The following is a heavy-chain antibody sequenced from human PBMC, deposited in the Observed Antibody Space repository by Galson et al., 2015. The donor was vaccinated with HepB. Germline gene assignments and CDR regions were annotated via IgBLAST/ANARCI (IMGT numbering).Heavy chain of an antibody. Sequence: SLRLSCAASGFTFSIYAMNWVRQAPGKGLEWVSYISSSSSTIYYADSVKGRFTISRDNSKNTLYLQMNSLRAEDTAVYYCARGWIVGAVDYWGQGTLVTVSS. CDR3: ARGWIVGAVDY. CDR1: GFTFSIYA. D-gene: IGHD1-26*01. CDR2: ISSSSSTI. J-gene: IGHJ4*02. V-gene: IGHV3-48*01.